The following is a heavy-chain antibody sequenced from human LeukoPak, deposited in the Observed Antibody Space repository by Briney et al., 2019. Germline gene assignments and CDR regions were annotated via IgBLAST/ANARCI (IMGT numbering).Heavy chain of an antibody. CDR3: ARYCGGDCNSGLFDY. D-gene: IGHD2-21*02. CDR2: INYSGST. V-gene: IGHV4-39*01. J-gene: IGHJ4*02. Sequence: PSETLSLTCTVSGGSISSSSYYWGWIRQPPGKGLEWIGSINYSGSTYYNPSLKSRVTISVDTSKNQFSLKLSSVTAADTAVYYCARYCGGDCNSGLFDYWGQGTLVTVSS. CDR1: GGSISSSSYY.